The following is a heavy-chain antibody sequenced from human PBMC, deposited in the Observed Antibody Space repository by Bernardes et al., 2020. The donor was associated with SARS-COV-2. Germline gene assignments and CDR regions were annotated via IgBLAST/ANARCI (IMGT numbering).Heavy chain of an antibody. D-gene: IGHD5-12*01. J-gene: IGHJ4*02. V-gene: IGHV1-18*01. CDR3: ARHHGAVTGGSGYRLLDY. CDR1: GYTFRKSG. Sequence: ASVKVSCKASGYTFRKSGISWVRQAPGQGLEWMGYISGDNDDTDFAQKFQDRVTVTRETSTNTVYMELRSLRSDDTAVYYCARHHGAVTGGSGYRLLDYWGQGTLVTVSS. CDR2: ISGDNDDT.